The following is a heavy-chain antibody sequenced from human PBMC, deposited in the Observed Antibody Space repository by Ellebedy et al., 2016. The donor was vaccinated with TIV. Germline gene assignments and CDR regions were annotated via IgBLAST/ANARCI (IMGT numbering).Heavy chain of an antibody. V-gene: IGHV3-23*01. CDR2: ISASGGST. D-gene: IGHD7-27*01. CDR1: GFSFSVYA. J-gene: IGHJ2*01. Sequence: GESLKISCAGSGFSFSVYAMNWVRQAPGKGLEWVSGISASGGSTYYGDSVKGRFSISRDSSKNTLYLQMNSLRVEDTAIYYCAKGLTGDRGGWGWYFDLWGRGTVVTVSS. CDR3: AKGLTGDRGGWGWYFDL.